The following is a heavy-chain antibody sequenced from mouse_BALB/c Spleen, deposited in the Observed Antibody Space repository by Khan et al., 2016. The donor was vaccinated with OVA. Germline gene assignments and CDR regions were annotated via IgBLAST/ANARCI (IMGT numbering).Heavy chain of an antibody. D-gene: IGHD2-14*01. CDR3: ARVGYNGTMDC. Sequence: LVESGPELKKPGETVQISCKASGFTFTKYGMNGVKQAPGKGLKWMGWINTYTGEPTFADDFKGRFAFSLETSASTAYLQINSLKNEDTATYFCARVGYNGTMDCWGQGTSVTVSS. CDR1: GFTFTKYG. V-gene: IGHV9-3-1*01. CDR2: INTYTGEP. J-gene: IGHJ4*01.